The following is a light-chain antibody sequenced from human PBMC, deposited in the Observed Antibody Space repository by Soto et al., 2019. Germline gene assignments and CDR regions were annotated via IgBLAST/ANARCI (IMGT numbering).Light chain of an antibody. CDR3: QQYGSSPVL. J-gene: IGKJ2*01. Sequence: EIVLTQSPGTLSLSPGERATLSCRASQSVSSSYLAWYQQKPGQAPRLLIYGASSRATGIPDRFSGSGSGTDFTLTISRLEPDDVAVYYCQQYGSSPVLFGQGTKLEIK. CDR2: GAS. V-gene: IGKV3-20*01. CDR1: QSVSSSY.